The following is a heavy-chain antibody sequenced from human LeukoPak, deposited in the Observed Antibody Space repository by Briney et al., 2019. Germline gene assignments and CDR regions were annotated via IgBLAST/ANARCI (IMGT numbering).Heavy chain of an antibody. V-gene: IGHV5-51*01. Sequence: GESLKISCNSSGYIYTSYWIGWVRQMPGKSLEWMGIIYPGDSDTRYSPSFQGQVTISADKSISTAYLQWSSLKASDTAIYYCVRARRYQLLLDYFYMDVWGKGTTVIVSS. D-gene: IGHD2-15*01. CDR1: GYIYTSYW. CDR3: VRARRYQLLLDYFYMDV. J-gene: IGHJ6*03. CDR2: IYPGDSDT.